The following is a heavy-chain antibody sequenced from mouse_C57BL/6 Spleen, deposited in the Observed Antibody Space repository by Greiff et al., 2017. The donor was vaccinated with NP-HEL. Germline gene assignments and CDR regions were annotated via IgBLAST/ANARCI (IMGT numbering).Heavy chain of an antibody. Sequence: VQLQQSGPELVKPGASVKISCKASGYTFTDYYMNWVKQSHGKSLEWIGDINPNNGGTSYNQKFKGKATLTVDKSSSTAYMELRSLTSEDSAVYYCARWGVTTDYYAMDYWGQGTSVTVSS. CDR3: ARWGVTTDYYAMDY. J-gene: IGHJ4*01. V-gene: IGHV1-26*01. CDR2: INPNNGGT. D-gene: IGHD2-2*01. CDR1: GYTFTDYY.